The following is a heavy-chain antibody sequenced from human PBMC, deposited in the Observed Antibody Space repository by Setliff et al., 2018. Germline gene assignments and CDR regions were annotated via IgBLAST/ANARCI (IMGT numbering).Heavy chain of an antibody. Sequence: SETLSLTCAVYGGSFSGYYWSWIRQPPGKGLEWIGETNHSGSTNYNPSLKSRVTISVDTSKNQFSPKLTSVTAADTAVYYCAGKGISALSGAFDMWGQGTMVTVSS. CDR3: AGKGISALSGAFDM. D-gene: IGHD1-26*01. V-gene: IGHV4-34*01. J-gene: IGHJ3*02. CDR2: TNHSGST. CDR1: GGSFSGYY.